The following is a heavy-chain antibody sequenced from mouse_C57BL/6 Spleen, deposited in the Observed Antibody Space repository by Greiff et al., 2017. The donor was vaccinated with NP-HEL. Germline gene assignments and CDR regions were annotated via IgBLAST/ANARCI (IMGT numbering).Heavy chain of an antibody. CDR2: IYPGDGDT. CDR3: SRCTAMGYYPCED. CDR1: GYAFSSSW. D-gene: IGHD2-3*01. J-gene: IGHJ2*01. V-gene: IGHV1-82*01. Sequence: VQLQQSGPELVKPGASVKISCKASGYAFSSSWMHWVKQRPGKGLEWIGRIYPGDGDTNYNGKFKGKATLTADKSSSTAYMQLSSLTSEDSAVYFCSRCTAMGYYPCEDWGKGTTLTGAS.